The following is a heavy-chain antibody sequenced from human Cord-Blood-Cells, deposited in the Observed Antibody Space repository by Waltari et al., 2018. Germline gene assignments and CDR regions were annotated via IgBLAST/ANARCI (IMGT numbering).Heavy chain of an antibody. Sequence: QVQLQQWGAGLLKPSETLSLTCAVYGGSFSGYYWSWFRQPPGKGLEWIGEINHSGSTNYNPSLKSRVTISVDTSKNQFSLKLSSVTAADTAVYYCARGLHGIAARPEGYYFDYWGQGTLVTVSS. J-gene: IGHJ4*02. CDR1: GGSFSGYY. CDR3: ARGLHGIAARPEGYYFDY. CDR2: INHSGST. D-gene: IGHD6-6*01. V-gene: IGHV4-34*01.